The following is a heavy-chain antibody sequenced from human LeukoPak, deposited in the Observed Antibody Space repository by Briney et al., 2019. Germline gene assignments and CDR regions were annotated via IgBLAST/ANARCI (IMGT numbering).Heavy chain of an antibody. D-gene: IGHD3-3*01. Sequence: GGSLRLSCAASGFTFSSYSMNWVRQAPGKGLEWVSYISSSSSTIYYADSVKGRFTISRDNSKNTLYLQMNSLRAEDTAVYYCARDLGQYYDFWSDGFDYWGQGTLVTVSS. J-gene: IGHJ4*02. V-gene: IGHV3-48*01. CDR3: ARDLGQYYDFWSDGFDY. CDR2: ISSSSSTI. CDR1: GFTFSSYS.